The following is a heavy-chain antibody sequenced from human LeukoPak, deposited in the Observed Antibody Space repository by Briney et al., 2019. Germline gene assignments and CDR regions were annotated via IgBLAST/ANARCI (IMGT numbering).Heavy chain of an antibody. Sequence: PGGSLRLSCAASGFTFSSYAMSWVRQAPGKGLEWVSAISGSGGSTYYADSVKGRFTISGDNSKNTLYLQMNSLRAEDTAVYYCAKSRYYYGSGSSDWGQGTLVTVSS. J-gene: IGHJ4*02. V-gene: IGHV3-23*01. D-gene: IGHD3-10*01. CDR2: ISGSGGST. CDR3: AKSRYYYGSGSSD. CDR1: GFTFSSYA.